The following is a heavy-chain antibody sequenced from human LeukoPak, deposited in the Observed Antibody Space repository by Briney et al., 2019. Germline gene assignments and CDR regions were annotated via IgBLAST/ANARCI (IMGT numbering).Heavy chain of an antibody. J-gene: IGHJ4*02. CDR2: INPNSGGT. CDR3: ARDYLYGSGSFDY. D-gene: IGHD3-10*01. V-gene: IGHV1-2*02. Sequence: ASVKVSCKASGYTFTGYYMHWVRQAPGQGLEWMGWINPNSGGTNYAQKFQGRVTMTRDTSISTAYMELSRLRSDDTAVYYCARDYLYGSGSFDYWGQGTLATVSS. CDR1: GYTFTGYY.